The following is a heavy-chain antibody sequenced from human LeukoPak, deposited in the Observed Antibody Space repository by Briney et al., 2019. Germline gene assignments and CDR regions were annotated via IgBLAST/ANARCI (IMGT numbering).Heavy chain of an antibody. D-gene: IGHD3-9*01. Sequence: GGSLRLSCTVSGFTVSSNSMSWVRQAPGKGLEWVSFIYSDNTHYSDSVKGRFTISRDNSKNTLYLQMNSLRAEDTAVYYCAKIDWSPLDYWGQGTLVTVSS. CDR2: IYSDNT. V-gene: IGHV3-66*03. CDR3: AKIDWSPLDY. CDR1: GFTVSSNS. J-gene: IGHJ4*02.